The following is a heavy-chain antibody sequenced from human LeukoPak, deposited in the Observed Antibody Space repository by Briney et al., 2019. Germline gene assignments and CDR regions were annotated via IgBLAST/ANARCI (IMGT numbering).Heavy chain of an antibody. D-gene: IGHD6-19*01. V-gene: IGHV4-59*01. J-gene: IGHJ4*02. CDR3: ARGTLGGYSSGWPFFDY. CDR1: GGSITSDY. CDR2: IYYSRSS. Sequence: PSETLSLTCTVSGGSITSDYWSWIRQPPGKGLEWIGYIYYSRSSNNNPSLKSRVTISVDTSKNQFSLRLTSVTAADTAVYYCARGTLGGYSSGWPFFDYWGQGTLVTVSS.